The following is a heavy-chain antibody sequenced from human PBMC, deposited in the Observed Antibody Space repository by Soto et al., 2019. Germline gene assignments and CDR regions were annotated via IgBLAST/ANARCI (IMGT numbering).Heavy chain of an antibody. CDR2: IYWDDDR. V-gene: IGHV2-5*02. CDR3: AHRPSYDPSGAFDY. D-gene: IGHD3-22*01. J-gene: IGHJ4*02. CDR1: GFSLSNSGVG. Sequence: QITLKESGPPLVKPTETLTLTCIFSGFSLSNSGVGVGWLRQPPGKALEWLALIYWDDDRRYSASLRSRLTTTKDTSNNQVVLTMTNMDPMDTATYYCAHRPSYDPSGAFDYWGQGTLVTVSS.